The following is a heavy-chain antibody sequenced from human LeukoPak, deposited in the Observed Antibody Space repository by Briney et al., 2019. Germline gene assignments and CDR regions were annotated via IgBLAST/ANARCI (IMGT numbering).Heavy chain of an antibody. D-gene: IGHD2-15*01. Sequence: GGSLRLSCAASGFTLSSYSMNWVRQASGKGLEWVSSISSGSSYIYYADSVKGRFTISRDNAKNSLYLQMNSLRAEDTAVYYCARGFPKDIFDPWGQGTLVTVSS. CDR1: GFTLSSYS. CDR2: ISSGSSYI. V-gene: IGHV3-21*01. J-gene: IGHJ5*02. CDR3: ARGFPKDIFDP.